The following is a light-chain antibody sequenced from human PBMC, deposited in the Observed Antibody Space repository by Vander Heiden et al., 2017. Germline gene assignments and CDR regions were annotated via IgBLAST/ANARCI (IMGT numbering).Light chain of an antibody. CDR2: GAS. CDR1: QTVTLN. CDR3: QLYKNWPYFT. V-gene: IGKV3-15*01. J-gene: IGKJ4*01. Sequence: IVLTQSPATLSVSPGETVTLSCRASQTVTLNLAWYQQKPDHPPRLVIYGASNGATGIPVRFSVSVSGTHFSLTISSLQSEDFVVYYCQLYKNWPYFTFGGGTKVEMK.